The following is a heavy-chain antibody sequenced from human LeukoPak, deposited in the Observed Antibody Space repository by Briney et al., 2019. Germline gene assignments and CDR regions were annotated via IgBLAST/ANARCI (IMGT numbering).Heavy chain of an antibody. CDR1: GGSISSGDYY. CDR2: IYYSGST. V-gene: IGHV4-30-4*08. J-gene: IGHJ4*02. CDR3: AGAGDYGDYFDY. Sequence: PSQTLSLTCTVSGGSISSGDYYWSWIRQPPGKGLEWIGYIYYSGSTYYNPSLKSRVTISVDTSKNQFSLKLSSVTAADTAVYYCAGAGDYGDYFDYWGQGTLVTVSS. D-gene: IGHD4-17*01.